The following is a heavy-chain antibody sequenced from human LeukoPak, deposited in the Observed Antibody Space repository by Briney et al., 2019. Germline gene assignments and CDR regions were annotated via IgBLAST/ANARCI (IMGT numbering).Heavy chain of an antibody. CDR3: ARTDGSGSFLGYYFDY. CDR2: IYYSGST. D-gene: IGHD3-10*01. V-gene: IGHV4-59*01. CDR1: GGSISSYY. Sequence: SETLSLTCTVSGGSISSYYWSWIRQPPGKGLEWIGYIYYSGSTNYNPSLKSRVTISVDTFKNQFSLKLSSVTAADTAVYYCARTDGSGSFLGYYFDYWGQGTLVTVSS. J-gene: IGHJ4*02.